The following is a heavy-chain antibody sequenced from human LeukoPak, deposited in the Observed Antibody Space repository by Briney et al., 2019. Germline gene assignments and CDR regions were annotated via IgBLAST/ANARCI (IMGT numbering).Heavy chain of an antibody. CDR3: VRGRGTTMVRGVITNYFDL. Sequence: GASVKVSCRASGYTFTAHYIHWVRQAPGQGLEWMGWIDPNSGGTNYAQKFQGSVTMTGDTSINTAFMELSRLRSDDTAIYYFVRGRGTTMVRGVITNYFDLWGRGSLVTVSS. CDR1: GYTFTAHY. CDR2: IDPNSGGT. V-gene: IGHV1-2*02. D-gene: IGHD3-10*01. J-gene: IGHJ2*01.